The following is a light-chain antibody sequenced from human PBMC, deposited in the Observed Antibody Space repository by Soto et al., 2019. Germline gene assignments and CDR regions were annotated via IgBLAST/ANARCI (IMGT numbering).Light chain of an antibody. CDR3: GSSIRGSAYV. V-gene: IGLV2-14*03. CDR2: DVT. Sequence: QSVLTQPSSVSGSPGQSITISCTGTRRDIGGYNYVSWYKQHPGEPPKLLIYDVTNRPAGISNLFSGSKSGNTASLTISGLQTDDETDYYCGSSIRGSAYVFGTGTKFTV. J-gene: IGLJ1*01. CDR1: RRDIGGYNY.